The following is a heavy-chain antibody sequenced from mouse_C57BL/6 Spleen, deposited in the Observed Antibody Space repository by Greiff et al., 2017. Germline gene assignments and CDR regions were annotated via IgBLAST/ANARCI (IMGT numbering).Heavy chain of an antibody. J-gene: IGHJ2*01. CDR2: IYPRSGNT. CDR3: AREDGNGGYCDY. V-gene: IGHV1-81*01. D-gene: IGHD2-1*01. Sequence: QVQLQESGAELARPGASVKLSCKASGYTFTSYGISWVKQRTGQGLEWIGEIYPRSGNTYYNEKFKGKATLTADKSSSTAYMELRSLTSEDSAVYFCAREDGNGGYCDYWGQGTTLTVSS. CDR1: GYTFTSYG.